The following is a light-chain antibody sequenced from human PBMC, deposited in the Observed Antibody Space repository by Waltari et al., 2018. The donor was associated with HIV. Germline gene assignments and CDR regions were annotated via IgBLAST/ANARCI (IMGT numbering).Light chain of an antibody. V-gene: IGLV2-14*01. CDR1: TIDISGFSH. Sequence: QTALTQPASVSGSPGQSITLSCSGPTIDISGFSHVSWFQHHPGQAPKLIMFDVSIRPSGLSNRFSGSKSGITASLTISGLQTEDEADYYCSSYTSYSRLVFGTGTKVTV. CDR3: SSYTSYSRLV. J-gene: IGLJ1*01. CDR2: DVS.